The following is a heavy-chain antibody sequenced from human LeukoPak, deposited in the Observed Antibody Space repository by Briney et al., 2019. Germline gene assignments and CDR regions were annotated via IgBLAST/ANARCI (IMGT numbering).Heavy chain of an antibody. V-gene: IGHV4-34*01. CDR2: INHSGST. D-gene: IGHD3-10*01. CDR3: ARGLGHYGSGSYYTP. J-gene: IGHJ5*02. CDR1: GGSFSGYY. Sequence: SETLSLTCAVYGGSFSGYYWSWIRQPPGKGLEWIGEINHSGSTNYNPSLKSRVTISVDTSKNQFSLKLSSVTAADTAVYHCARGLGHYGSGSYYTPWGQGTLVTVSS.